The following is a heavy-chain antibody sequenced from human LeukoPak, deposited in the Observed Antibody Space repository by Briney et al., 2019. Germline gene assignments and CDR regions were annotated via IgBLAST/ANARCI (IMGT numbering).Heavy chain of an antibody. CDR1: GYTFTGYY. J-gene: IGHJ4*02. V-gene: IGHV1-18*04. CDR2: ISAYNGNT. D-gene: IGHD6-6*01. CDR3: ARLRDSSSLHFDY. Sequence: ASVKVSCKASGYTFTGYYMHWVRQAPGQGLEWMGWISAYNGNTNYAQKLQGRVTMTTDTSTSTAYMELRSLRSDDTAVYYCARLRDSSSLHFDYWGQGTLVTVSS.